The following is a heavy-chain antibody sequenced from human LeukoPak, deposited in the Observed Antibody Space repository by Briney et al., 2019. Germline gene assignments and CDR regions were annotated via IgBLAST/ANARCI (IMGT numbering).Heavy chain of an antibody. CDR3: ARKYCSSTSCYRGWFDP. J-gene: IGHJ5*02. V-gene: IGHV4-34*01. Sequence: SETLSLTCAVYGGSFSGYYWSWIRRPPGKGLEWIGEIDHSGSTNYNPSLKSRVTISVDTSKNQFSLKLSSVTAADTAVYYCARKYCSSTSCYRGWFDPWGQGTLVTVSS. CDR1: GGSFSGYY. D-gene: IGHD2-2*01. CDR2: IDHSGST.